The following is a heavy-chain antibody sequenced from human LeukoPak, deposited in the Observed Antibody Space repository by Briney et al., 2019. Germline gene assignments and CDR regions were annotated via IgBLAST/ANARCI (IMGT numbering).Heavy chain of an antibody. D-gene: IGHD7-27*01. Sequence: GGSLRLSCAASGFTFSSYLMSWFRQAPGKGLEWAANIKQDGSDKYYVDSVKGRFTTSRDNAKNSLYLQMNSLRAEDTAVYYCATRYNWGRYWGQGTLVTVSS. J-gene: IGHJ4*02. CDR3: ATRYNWGRY. CDR1: GFTFSSYL. CDR2: IKQDGSDK. V-gene: IGHV3-7*01.